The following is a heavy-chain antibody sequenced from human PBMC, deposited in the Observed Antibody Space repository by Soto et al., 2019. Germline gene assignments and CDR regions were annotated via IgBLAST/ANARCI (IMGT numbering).Heavy chain of an antibody. Sequence: GGSLRLSCATSGFTLSSYWMSWVRQAPGKGLEWVANIKRDGSEKYYVDSVQGRFTISRDNAKNSLYLQMNSLRAEDTALYYCARDCSGGICYGYYFDYWGQGTLVTVSS. CDR3: ARDCSGGICYGYYFDY. J-gene: IGHJ4*02. CDR1: GFTLSSYW. CDR2: IKRDGSEK. V-gene: IGHV3-7*01. D-gene: IGHD2-15*01.